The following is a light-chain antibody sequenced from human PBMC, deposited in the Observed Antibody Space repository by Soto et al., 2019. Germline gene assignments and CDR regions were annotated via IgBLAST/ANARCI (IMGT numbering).Light chain of an antibody. J-gene: IGKJ5*01. Sequence: TVLTQSPVTLSLSPGERATLSCRAGQSVGGNVAWYQQKPGQAPKLLISAASSRAPGIPDRFSGSGSGADFTLSISRLEPEDFALYYCQHYAAAPITFGQGTRLDI. CDR1: QSVGGN. CDR2: AAS. CDR3: QHYAAAPIT. V-gene: IGKV3-20*01.